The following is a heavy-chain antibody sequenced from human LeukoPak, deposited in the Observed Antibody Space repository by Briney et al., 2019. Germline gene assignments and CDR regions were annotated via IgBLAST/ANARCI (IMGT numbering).Heavy chain of an antibody. CDR3: ARGEVQLWSLDY. CDR1: GYTFTSYD. D-gene: IGHD5-18*01. CDR2: MNPNSGNT. V-gene: IGHV1-8*01. Sequence: ASVKVSCKASGYTFTSYDINWVRQATGQGLEWMGWMNPNSGNTGYAQKFQGRVTMTRNTSISTAYMELSSLRSEDTAVYYCARGEVQLWSLDYWGQGTLVTVSS. J-gene: IGHJ4*02.